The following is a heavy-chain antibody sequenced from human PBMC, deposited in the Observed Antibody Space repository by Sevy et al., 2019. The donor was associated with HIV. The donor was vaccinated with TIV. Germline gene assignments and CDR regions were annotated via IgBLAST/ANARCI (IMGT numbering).Heavy chain of an antibody. J-gene: IGHJ4*02. D-gene: IGHD3-3*01. CDR1: GFTFSSYA. CDR2: ISCDGSSK. Sequence: GGSLRLSCAASGFTFSSYAMHWVRQAPGKGLEWVSVISCDGSSKDYADSVKGRFTISRDNSKNTLYLQMNSLRAEDTAVYYCGRVENDFWSGYFNYWGQGTLVTVFS. CDR3: GRVENDFWSGYFNY. V-gene: IGHV3-30*04.